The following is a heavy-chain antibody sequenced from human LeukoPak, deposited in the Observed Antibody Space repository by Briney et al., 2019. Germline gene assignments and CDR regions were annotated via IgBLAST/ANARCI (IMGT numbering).Heavy chain of an antibody. Sequence: SETLSLTCTVSGGSISSGSYYWSWIRQPAGKGLEWIGRIYTSGSTNYNPSLKSRVTISVDTSKNQFSLKLSSVTAADTAVYYCARPPKRATTFDYGGQGPLVTVPS. CDR3: ARPPKRATTFDY. J-gene: IGHJ4*02. V-gene: IGHV4-61*02. D-gene: IGHD5-24*01. CDR1: GGSISSGSYY. CDR2: IYTSGST.